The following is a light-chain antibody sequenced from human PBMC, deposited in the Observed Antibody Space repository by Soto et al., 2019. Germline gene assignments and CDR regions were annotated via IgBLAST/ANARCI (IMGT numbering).Light chain of an antibody. CDR2: EVS. Sequence: QSVLTQPPSASGSPGQSVTIPCTGTSSDVGGYNYVSWFQQHPGKAPKLMIYEVSKRPSGVPGRFSGSKSGNTASLTVSGLQAEDEADYYCSSFAGSDNVVFGGGTKVTVL. CDR3: SSFAGSDNVV. CDR1: SSDVGGYNY. J-gene: IGLJ2*01. V-gene: IGLV2-8*01.